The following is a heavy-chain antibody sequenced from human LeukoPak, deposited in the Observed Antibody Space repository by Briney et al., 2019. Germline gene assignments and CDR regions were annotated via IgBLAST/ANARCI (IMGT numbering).Heavy chain of an antibody. CDR2: FDPEDGET. J-gene: IGHJ3*02. Sequence: ASVKVSCKVSGYTLTELSMHWVRQAPGKGLEWMGGFDPEDGETIYAQKFQGRVTMTEDTSTDTAYMELSSLRSEDTAVYYCATLVDGSGSYYYFDAFDIWGQGTMVTVPS. CDR1: GYTLTELS. V-gene: IGHV1-24*01. CDR3: ATLVDGSGSYYYFDAFDI. D-gene: IGHD3-10*01.